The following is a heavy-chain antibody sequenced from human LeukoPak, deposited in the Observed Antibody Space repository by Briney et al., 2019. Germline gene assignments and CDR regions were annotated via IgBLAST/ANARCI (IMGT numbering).Heavy chain of an antibody. D-gene: IGHD4-17*01. CDR2: ISRRGST. CDR1: GDSTNNSPW. J-gene: IGHJ4*02. Sequence: SETLSLTCAVSGDSTNNSPWWSWVRQPPEKGLEWIGEISRRGSTNYNSSLKSRVTMSIDKSTNQFSLSLSSVTAADTALYFCARVLTTLTKYERGTFDLWGRGTLVIVSS. CDR3: ARVLTTLTKYERGTFDL. V-gene: IGHV4-4*02.